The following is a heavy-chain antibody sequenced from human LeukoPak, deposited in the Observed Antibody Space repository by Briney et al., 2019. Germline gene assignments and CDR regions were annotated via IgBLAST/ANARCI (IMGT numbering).Heavy chain of an antibody. Sequence: PGGSLRLSCAASGFTFSYFYMSWTRQAPGKGLEWVSYISSSGSTIFYADSVKGRFTISRDNAKNSLYLQMNSLRAEDTAVYYCARSVVAATETFDYWGQGTLVTVSS. J-gene: IGHJ4*02. CDR2: ISSSGSTI. CDR1: GFTFSYFY. CDR3: ARSVVAATETFDY. V-gene: IGHV3-11*04. D-gene: IGHD2-15*01.